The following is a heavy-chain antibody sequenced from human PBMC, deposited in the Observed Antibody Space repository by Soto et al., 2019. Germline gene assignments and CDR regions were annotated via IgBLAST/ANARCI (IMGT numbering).Heavy chain of an antibody. V-gene: IGHV4-4*02. D-gene: IGHD2-21*01. CDR2: IYHAGSP. Sequence: HLQESGVGLVKPSGTLSLTCGVSGGSVISSSWWTWLRQSPGKGLEWIGEIYHAGSPNYNPSFQSRVIISLDKSKNNFSLRLPSVTAADAAIYYCARGSSFRGDFDIWGQGTTVTVSS. J-gene: IGHJ3*02. CDR3: ARGSSFRGDFDI. CDR1: GGSVISSSW.